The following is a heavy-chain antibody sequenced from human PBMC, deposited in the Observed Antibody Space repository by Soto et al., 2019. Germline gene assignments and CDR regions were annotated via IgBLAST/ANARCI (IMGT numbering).Heavy chain of an antibody. Sequence: ASVKVSCTASGYTFTSYDINWVRQATGQGLEWMGWMNPNSGNTGYAQKFQGRVTMTRNTSISTAYMELSSLRSEDTAVYYCATHSSGSGYYYYGMDVWGQGTTVTVSS. V-gene: IGHV1-8*01. CDR1: GYTFTSYD. J-gene: IGHJ6*02. CDR2: MNPNSGNT. CDR3: ATHSSGSGYYYYGMDV. D-gene: IGHD6-19*01.